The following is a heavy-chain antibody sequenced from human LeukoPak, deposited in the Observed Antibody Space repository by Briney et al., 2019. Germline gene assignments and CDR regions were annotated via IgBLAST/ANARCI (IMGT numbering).Heavy chain of an antibody. J-gene: IGHJ4*02. Sequence: GASVKVSCKASGYTFTSYGISWVRQAPGQGLEWMGWISAYNGNTNYAQKLQGRVTMTTDTSTSTAYMELRNLRSDDTAVYYCAGALVGDYYDTIDYWGQGTLVTVSS. CDR2: ISAYNGNT. CDR3: AGALVGDYYDTIDY. CDR1: GYTFTSYG. D-gene: IGHD3-22*01. V-gene: IGHV1-18*01.